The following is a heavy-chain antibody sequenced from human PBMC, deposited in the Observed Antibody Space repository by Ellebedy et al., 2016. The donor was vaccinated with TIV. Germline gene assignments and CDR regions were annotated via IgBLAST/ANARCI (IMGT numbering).Heavy chain of an antibody. J-gene: IGHJ3*02. Sequence: GESLKISCAVSGFTFDSYVMSWVRQSPGKGLEWVSAITGSGSTTHYADSVKGRFTIFRDNSKNTLYLQMDNLRAEDTAIYYCAKDVYYYGSGTSDAFDIWGQGTMVTVFS. D-gene: IGHD3-10*01. CDR1: GFTFDSYV. V-gene: IGHV3-23*01. CDR2: ITGSGSTT. CDR3: AKDVYYYGSGTSDAFDI.